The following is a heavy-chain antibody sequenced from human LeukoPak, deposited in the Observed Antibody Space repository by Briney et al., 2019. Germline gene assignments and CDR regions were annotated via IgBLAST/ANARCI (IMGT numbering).Heavy chain of an antibody. CDR3: ASSEERYSGYF. D-gene: IGHD5-12*01. J-gene: IGHJ4*02. CDR1: GFTFSSYS. Sequence: GGSLRLSCAASGFTFSSYSMNWVRQAPGKGLEWVSSISSSSSYIYYADSVKGRFTISRDNAKNSLYLQMNSLRAEDTAVYYCASSEERYSGYFWGQGTLVTVSS. V-gene: IGHV3-21*01. CDR2: ISSSSSYI.